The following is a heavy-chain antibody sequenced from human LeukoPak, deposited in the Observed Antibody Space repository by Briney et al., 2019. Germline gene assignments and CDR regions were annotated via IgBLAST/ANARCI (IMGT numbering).Heavy chain of an antibody. CDR2: INPNSGGT. J-gene: IGHJ4*02. D-gene: IGHD5-24*01. CDR1: GYTFTGNY. Sequence: ASVKVSCKASGYTFTGNYMYWVRQAPGQGLEWMGRINPNSGGTNYAQKFQGWVTMTRDTSISTAYMELSRLRSDDTAVYYCARDLLGGGGSDYWGQGTLVTVSS. CDR3: ARDLLGGGGSDY. V-gene: IGHV1-2*04.